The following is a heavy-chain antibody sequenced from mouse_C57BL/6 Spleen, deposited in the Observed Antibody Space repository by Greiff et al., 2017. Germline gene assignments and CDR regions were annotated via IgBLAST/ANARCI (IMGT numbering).Heavy chain of an antibody. J-gene: IGHJ2*01. CDR3: ARQARDFDY. CDR2: ISSGGSYT. D-gene: IGHD3-3*01. CDR1: GFTFSSYG. Sequence: EVKLVESGGDLVKPGGSLKLSCAASGFTFSSYGMSWVRQTPDKRLEWVATISSGGSYTYYPDSVKGRFTISRDNAKNTLYLQMSSLKSEDTAMYYCARQARDFDYWGQGTTRTVSS. V-gene: IGHV5-6*02.